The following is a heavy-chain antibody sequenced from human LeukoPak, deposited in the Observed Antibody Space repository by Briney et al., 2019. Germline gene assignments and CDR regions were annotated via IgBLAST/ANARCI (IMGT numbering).Heavy chain of an antibody. D-gene: IGHD4-17*01. CDR1: GYIFTIYD. CDR2: MNPNSGNT. V-gene: IGHV1-8*03. Sequence: ASVKVSCKASGYIFTIYDINWVRQATGQGLEWMGWMNPNSGNTGYAQKFQGRVTITRNTSISTAHMELSSLRSEDTAVYYCARARQDYGDLIDYWGQGTLVTVYS. J-gene: IGHJ4*02. CDR3: ARARQDYGDLIDY.